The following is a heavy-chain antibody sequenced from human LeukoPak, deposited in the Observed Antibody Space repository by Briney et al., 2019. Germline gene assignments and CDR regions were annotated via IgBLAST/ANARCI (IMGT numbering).Heavy chain of an antibody. V-gene: IGHV3-33*08. CDR2: IWYDGSNK. CDR3: AREGIAVAGIFDY. Sequence: PGGSLRLSCAASGFTFSSYAMHWVRQAPGKGLEWVAVIWYDGSNKYYADSVKGRFTISRDNSKNTLYLQMNSLRAEDTAVYYCAREGIAVAGIFDYWGQGTLVTVSS. CDR1: GFTFSSYA. D-gene: IGHD6-19*01. J-gene: IGHJ4*02.